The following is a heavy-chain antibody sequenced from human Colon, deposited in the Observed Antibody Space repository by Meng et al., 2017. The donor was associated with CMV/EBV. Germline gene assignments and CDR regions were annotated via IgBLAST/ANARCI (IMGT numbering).Heavy chain of an antibody. V-gene: IGHV1-2*02. CDR2: IDSNNGDT. D-gene: IGHD1-1*01. Sequence: CEASGYTFTALYIHRVRQAPGQGLEWLGWIDSNNGDTDSAQKFQGRVTMTRDTSINRVYMEMTRLTYDDTAVYFCARGERKVEYFHHWGQGTLVTVSS. CDR3: ARGERKVEYFHH. CDR1: GYTFTALY. J-gene: IGHJ1*01.